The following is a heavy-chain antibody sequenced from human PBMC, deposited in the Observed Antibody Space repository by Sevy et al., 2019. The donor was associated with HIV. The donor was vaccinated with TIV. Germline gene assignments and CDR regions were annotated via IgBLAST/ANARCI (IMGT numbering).Heavy chain of an antibody. CDR1: GGTFSSSA. CDR3: ASGLAVSVDF. V-gene: IGHV1-69*13. CDR2: IFPIFGTA. Sequence: ASVKVSCKASGGTFSSSAISWVRQAPRQGLEWMGEIFPIFGTAKYAQTFQGRVTISADESTSTAYMELSSLRSEDTAVYFCASGLAVSVDFWGQGTLVTVSS. J-gene: IGHJ4*02. D-gene: IGHD6-19*01.